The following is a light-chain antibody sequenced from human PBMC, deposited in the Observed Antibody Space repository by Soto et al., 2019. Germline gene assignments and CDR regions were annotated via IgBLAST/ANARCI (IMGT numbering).Light chain of an antibody. J-gene: IGKJ4*01. V-gene: IGKV3-11*01. CDR1: QSVSSY. CDR3: QQRSNWPLT. Sequence: EIVLTQSPATLSLSPGESATLSCRASQSVSSYLDWYQQKPGQAPRLLIYDASNRATGIPARFSGSGSGTDFTLTIRSLEPEDFAVYYCQQRSNWPLTFGGGTKVEI. CDR2: DAS.